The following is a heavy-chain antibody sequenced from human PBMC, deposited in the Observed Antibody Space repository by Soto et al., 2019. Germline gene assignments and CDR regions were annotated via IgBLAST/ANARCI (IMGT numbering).Heavy chain of an antibody. CDR2: IYWADDK. Sequence: QITLKESGPTLVKPTQTLTLTCTFSGFSLSTSGVGVGWIRQPPGKALEGLAIIYWADDKPYSPSPKSRLTFTKDTSKNQVVLTMTHMAPVDTATYFSARRIAAAGTSWFDPWGQGTLVTVSS. CDR1: GFSLSTSGVG. CDR3: ARRIAAAGTSWFDP. V-gene: IGHV2-5*02. J-gene: IGHJ5*02. D-gene: IGHD6-13*01.